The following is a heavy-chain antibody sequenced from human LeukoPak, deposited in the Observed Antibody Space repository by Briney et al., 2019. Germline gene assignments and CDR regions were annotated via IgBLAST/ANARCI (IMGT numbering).Heavy chain of an antibody. Sequence: PGGSLRLSCAASGFTVSSNYMSWVRQAPGKGLEWVSVIYSGGSTYYADSVKGRFTISRDNSKNTLYLQMNSLRVEDTAVYYCATTNLVSENGWNNWFDPWGQGTLVTVSS. V-gene: IGHV3-53*05. CDR2: IYSGGST. D-gene: IGHD1-14*01. J-gene: IGHJ5*02. CDR1: GFTVSSNY. CDR3: ATTNLVSENGWNNWFDP.